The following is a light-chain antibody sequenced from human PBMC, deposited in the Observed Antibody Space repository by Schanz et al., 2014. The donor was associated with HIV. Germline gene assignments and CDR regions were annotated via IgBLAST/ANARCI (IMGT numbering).Light chain of an antibody. CDR1: SSNIATNA. V-gene: IGLV1-44*01. CDR3: ATWDDSLNGWV. Sequence: QSVLTQPPSASGTPGQRVTMSCSASSSNIATNAVNWYQQLPGTAPKLLMYSNNQRPSGVPDRFSGSKSVTSASLAISGLQSEDEADFYCATWDDSLNGWVFGGGTKLTVL. J-gene: IGLJ3*02. CDR2: SNN.